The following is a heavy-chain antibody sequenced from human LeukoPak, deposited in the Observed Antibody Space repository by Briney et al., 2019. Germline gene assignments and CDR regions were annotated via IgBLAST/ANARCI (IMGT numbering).Heavy chain of an antibody. CDR3: ARDRYGDENY. J-gene: IGHJ4*02. Sequence: GGSLRLSCAASGFTFSRYEMNWVRQAPGKGLEWVSYISSSGSTIYYADSVKGRFTISRDNAKKSLYLQMNSLRAEDTAVYYCARDRYGDENYWGQGTLVTVSS. CDR2: ISSSGSTI. V-gene: IGHV3-48*03. D-gene: IGHD4-17*01. CDR1: GFTFSRYE.